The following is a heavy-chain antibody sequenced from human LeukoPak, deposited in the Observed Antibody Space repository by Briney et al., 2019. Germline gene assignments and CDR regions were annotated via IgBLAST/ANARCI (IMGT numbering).Heavy chain of an antibody. Sequence: GGSLRLSCAASGFTLSSYSMNWVRQAPGKGLEWVSSISSSSSYIYYADSVKGRFTISRDNAKNTLYLQMNSLRAEDTAVYYCAKDLDILTGFNDYWGQGTLVTVSS. J-gene: IGHJ4*02. V-gene: IGHV3-21*04. D-gene: IGHD3-9*01. CDR3: AKDLDILTGFNDY. CDR2: ISSSSSYI. CDR1: GFTLSSYS.